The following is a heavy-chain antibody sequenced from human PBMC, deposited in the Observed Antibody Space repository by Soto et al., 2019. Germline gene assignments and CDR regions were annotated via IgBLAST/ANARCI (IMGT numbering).Heavy chain of an antibody. D-gene: IGHD3-22*01. CDR3: ARSYYYDSSGYYYTFDY. Sequence: ASVKVSCKASGVTFSSYAISWVRQAPGQGLEWMGGIIPIFGTANYAQKFQGRVTITADESTSTAYMELSSLRSEDTAVYYCARSYYYDSSGYYYTFDYWGQGTLVTVSS. CDR1: GVTFSSYA. CDR2: IIPIFGTA. J-gene: IGHJ4*02. V-gene: IGHV1-69*13.